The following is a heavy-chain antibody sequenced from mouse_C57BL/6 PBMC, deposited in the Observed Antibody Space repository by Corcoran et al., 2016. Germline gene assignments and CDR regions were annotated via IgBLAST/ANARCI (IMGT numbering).Heavy chain of an antibody. J-gene: IGHJ2*01. CDR2: INPNNGGT. CDR1: GYTFTDYY. CDR3: ARWGYFYY. V-gene: IGHV1-26*01. Sequence: EVQLQQSGPELGKPGASVKISCKASGYTFTDYYMNWVKQSQGKSLEWIGDINPNNGGTSYNQKFKGKTTLTVDKSSSTAYMELRSLTSEDSAVYYCARWGYFYYWGQGTTLTVSS.